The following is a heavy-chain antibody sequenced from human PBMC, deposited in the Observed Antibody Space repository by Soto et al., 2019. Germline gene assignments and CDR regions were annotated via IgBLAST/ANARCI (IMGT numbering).Heavy chain of an antibody. J-gene: IGHJ4*02. CDR1: GDSISTYY. Sequence: SETLSLTCTVSGDSISTYYWSWIRQPPGQGLEWIGYIYYSGSTNYNPSLKSRVTISVDTSKNQFSLKLSSVTAADTAVYYCARVRRHYDYGDYRWYFDYWGQGTLVTVS. V-gene: IGHV4-59*01. CDR3: ARVRRHYDYGDYRWYFDY. D-gene: IGHD4-17*01. CDR2: IYYSGST.